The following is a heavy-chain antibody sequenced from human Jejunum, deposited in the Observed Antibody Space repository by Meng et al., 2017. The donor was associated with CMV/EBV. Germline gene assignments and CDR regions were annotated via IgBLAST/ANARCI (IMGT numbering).Heavy chain of an antibody. D-gene: IGHD3-10*01. CDR2: IKNKADNYVT. CDR3: GRDSMKGGGFDC. Sequence: GVTFSDHHMDWVRQAPGKGLEWVGRIKNKADNYVTEYAASVRGRFTISRDVPRNSLYLQMNSLKSEDTALYYCGRDSMKGGGFDCWGQGILVTVSS. V-gene: IGHV3-72*01. CDR1: GVTFSDHH. J-gene: IGHJ4*02.